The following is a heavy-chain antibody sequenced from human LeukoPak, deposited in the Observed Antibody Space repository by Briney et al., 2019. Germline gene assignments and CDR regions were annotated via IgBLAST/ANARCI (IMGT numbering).Heavy chain of an antibody. V-gene: IGHV3-23*01. D-gene: IGHD6-13*01. CDR2: ITGSGGNT. CDR1: GFTFSSYA. J-gene: IGHJ4*02. CDR3: AKPPPDSSSWLFDY. Sequence: GGSLRLSCAASGFTFSSYAMSWVRQAPGKGLEWVSTITGSGGNTYYADSVKGRFTISTDNSKNTLYLQMNSLRAEDTAVYYCAKPPPDSSSWLFDYWGQASLVTVSS.